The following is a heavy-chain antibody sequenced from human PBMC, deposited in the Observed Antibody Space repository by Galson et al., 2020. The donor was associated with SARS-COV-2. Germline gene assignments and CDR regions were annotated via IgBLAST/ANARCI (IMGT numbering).Heavy chain of an antibody. CDR1: GGSISSGGYY. CDR2: IYYSGST. Sequence: ASETLSLTCTVSGGSISSGGYYWSWIRQHPGKGLEWIGYIYYSGSTYYNPSLKSRVTISVDTSKNQFSLKLSSVTAADTAVYYCARSSGGVGSANCWGQGTLVTVSS. D-gene: IGHD3-10*01. J-gene: IGHJ4*02. V-gene: IGHV4-31*03. CDR3: ARSSGGVGSANC.